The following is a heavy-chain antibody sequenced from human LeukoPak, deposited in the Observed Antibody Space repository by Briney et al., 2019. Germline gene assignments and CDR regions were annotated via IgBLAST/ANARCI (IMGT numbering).Heavy chain of an antibody. V-gene: IGHV1-2*02. CDR1: VSTFTVYF. J-gene: IGHJ5*02. Sequence: GASLTVSCTPSVSTFTVYFMHWVRQAPGQGLEWRGWINPKSGATNYAQISQRRVTITSDTSTTTPHTQLTWPSSLYAPVSYYLRGYSGYHNWFAPWGQGALVTVSS. CDR3: LRGYSGYHNWFAP. D-gene: IGHD5-18*01. CDR2: INPKSGAT.